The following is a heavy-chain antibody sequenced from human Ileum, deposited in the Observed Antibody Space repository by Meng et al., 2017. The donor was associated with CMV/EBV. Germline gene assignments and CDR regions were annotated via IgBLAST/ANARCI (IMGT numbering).Heavy chain of an antibody. Sequence: PPGAGPVLVPPSDTPSLTCTVTGGSLRRCTYYWAWIRQSPGKGLEWIGSIYYRGSTYDHPSLKSRVTMSVDTFKNQFSLKLTSVTAADTAVYYCAGDWGPYSSRGYFDPWGQGTLVTVSS. V-gene: IGHV4-39*07. CDR1: GGSLRRCTYY. J-gene: IGHJ5*02. CDR2: IYYRGST. CDR3: AGDWGPYSSRGYFDP. D-gene: IGHD6-13*01.